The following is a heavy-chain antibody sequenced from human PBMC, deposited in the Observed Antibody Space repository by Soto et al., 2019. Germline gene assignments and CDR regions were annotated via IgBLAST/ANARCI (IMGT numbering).Heavy chain of an antibody. V-gene: IGHV1-2*02. Sequence: QVQLVQSGAEVKKPGASVKVSCKASGYTFTGYFIHWVRQAPGQGLEWMGWLNPNSGGTNSAQDFQGRVTMTRDTSSSTAYLELSSLPSDDTALYYCARVYAYGSGSYLDYWGQGTLVTVSS. CDR3: ARVYAYGSGSYLDY. CDR1: GYTFTGYF. J-gene: IGHJ4*02. CDR2: LNPNSGGT. D-gene: IGHD3-10*01.